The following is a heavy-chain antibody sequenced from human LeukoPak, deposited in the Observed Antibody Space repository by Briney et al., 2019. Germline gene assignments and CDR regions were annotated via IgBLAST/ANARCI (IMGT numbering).Heavy chain of an antibody. CDR2: IYYSGST. CDR1: GGSISSSSYY. J-gene: IGHJ5*01. V-gene: IGHV4-39*07. CDR3: ARGMSAAYDYNWFDS. D-gene: IGHD5-12*01. Sequence: KASETLSLTCTVSGGSISSSSYYWGWIRQPPGKGLEWIGSIYYSGSTYYNPSLKSRVTISVDTSKNQFSLKLSSVTAADTALYFCARGMSAAYDYNWFDSWGQGTLVTVSS.